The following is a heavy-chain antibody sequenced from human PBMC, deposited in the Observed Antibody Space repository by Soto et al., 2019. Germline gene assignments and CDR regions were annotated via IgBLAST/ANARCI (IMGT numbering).Heavy chain of an antibody. Sequence: PGVSLRLSCAASGFTFSRYGFHWVRQAPGTGLEWVAVISYDGSNKDYADSVKGRFTISRDNSKNTLYLQINSLRDEDTARYYCAKSDYHDFYFDYWGQGTPVTVSS. V-gene: IGHV3-30*18. CDR2: ISYDGSNK. CDR1: GFTFSRYG. J-gene: IGHJ4*02. D-gene: IGHD4-17*01. CDR3: AKSDYHDFYFDY.